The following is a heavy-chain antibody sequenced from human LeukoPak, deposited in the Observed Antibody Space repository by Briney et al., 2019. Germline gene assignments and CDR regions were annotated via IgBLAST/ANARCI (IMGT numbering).Heavy chain of an antibody. CDR3: ARDRGDYDSSGYYGYFDY. V-gene: IGHV4-59*11. D-gene: IGHD3-22*01. Sequence: PWETLSVTRTVSGGSIRSHYWSWIRQPPGKGLEWIGYIYYSGSTNYNPSLKSRVTISVDTSKNQFSLKLSSVTAADTAVYYCARDRGDYDSSGYYGYFDYWGQAALAADSS. CDR2: IYYSGST. J-gene: IGHJ4*02. CDR1: GGSIRSHY.